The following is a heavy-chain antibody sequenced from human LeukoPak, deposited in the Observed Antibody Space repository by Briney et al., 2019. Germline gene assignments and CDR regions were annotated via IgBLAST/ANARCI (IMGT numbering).Heavy chain of an antibody. Sequence: GGSLRLSCAASGFTFSSYWMSWVRQAPGKGLEWVANIKQNGSGRYYVDSVKGRFTISRDNAKNSLYLQMNSLRAEDTAVYYCARDSGYSYGLYYYYMDVWGKGTTVTVSS. J-gene: IGHJ6*03. V-gene: IGHV3-7*01. CDR2: IKQNGSGR. CDR3: ARDSGYSYGLYYYYMDV. D-gene: IGHD5-18*01. CDR1: GFTFSSYW.